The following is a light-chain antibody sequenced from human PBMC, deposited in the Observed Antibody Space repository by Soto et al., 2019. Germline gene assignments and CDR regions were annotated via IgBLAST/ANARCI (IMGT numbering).Light chain of an antibody. CDR3: ASCDVSLSSLYV. V-gene: IGLV1-47*02. J-gene: IGLJ1*01. Sequence: QSVLTQPPSASGTPGQRVTISCSGSSSRIGSNYVYWYQQLPGKTPKLLIYSNNQRPSGFLDRFSGSKSGTSASLAISGLRSEYEADYYCASCDVSLSSLYVFGTGTKLSVL. CDR1: SSRIGSNY. CDR2: SNN.